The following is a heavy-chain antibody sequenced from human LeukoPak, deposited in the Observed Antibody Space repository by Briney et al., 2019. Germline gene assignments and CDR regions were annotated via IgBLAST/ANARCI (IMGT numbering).Heavy chain of an antibody. CDR2: IYYSGST. CDR3: ARHVRDGYNVHYFDY. J-gene: IGHJ4*02. V-gene: IGHV4-39*01. D-gene: IGHD5-24*01. CDR1: GGSIISSSYY. Sequence: SETLSLTCTVSGGSIISSSYYWGWIRQPPGKGLEWIGSIYYSGSTYYNPSLKSRVTISVDTSKNQFSLKLSSLTAADTAVYYCARHVRDGYNVHYFDYWGQGALVTVSS.